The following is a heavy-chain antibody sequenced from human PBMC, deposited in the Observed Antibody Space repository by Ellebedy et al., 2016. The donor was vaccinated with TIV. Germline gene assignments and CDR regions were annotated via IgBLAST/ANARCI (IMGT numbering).Heavy chain of an antibody. CDR3: AKELRITMIVVVIFKYFDL. D-gene: IGHD3-22*01. CDR2: ISGSGGST. Sequence: GESPKISXAASGFTFSSCAMSWVRQAPGKGVEWVSAISGSGGSTYYADSVKGRFTISRDNSKNTLYLQMNSLRAEDTAVNYCAKELRITMIVVVIFKYFDLWGRGTLVTVTS. CDR1: GFTFSSCA. J-gene: IGHJ2*01. V-gene: IGHV3-23*01.